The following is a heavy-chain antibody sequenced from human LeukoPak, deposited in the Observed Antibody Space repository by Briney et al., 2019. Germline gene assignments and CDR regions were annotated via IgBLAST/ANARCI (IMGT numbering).Heavy chain of an antibody. J-gene: IGHJ4*02. CDR1: GFTFSTYS. D-gene: IGHD1/OR15-1a*01. CDR2: ISSGTSTI. V-gene: IGHV3-48*02. Sequence: GGSLRLSCTASGFTFSTYSMNWVRQAPGKGLEWISYISSGTSTIYYADSVRGRFTISRDNAKNSLYLRLNSLRDEDTAVYYCARGDRENNGGRADYWGQGTLVTVSS. CDR3: ARGDRENNGGRADY.